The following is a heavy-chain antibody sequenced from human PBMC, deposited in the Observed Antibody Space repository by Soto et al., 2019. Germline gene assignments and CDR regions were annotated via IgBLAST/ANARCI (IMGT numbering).Heavy chain of an antibody. J-gene: IGHJ3*02. CDR3: ARDRDIVVVVAATLGCAFDI. CDR1: GGTFSSYA. D-gene: IGHD2-15*01. Sequence: SVKVSCKASGGTFSSYAISWVRQAPGQGLEWMGGIIPIFGTANYAQKFQGRVTITADESTSTAYMELSSLRSEDTAVYYCARDRDIVVVVAATLGCAFDIWGQGTMVTVS. CDR2: IIPIFGTA. V-gene: IGHV1-69*13.